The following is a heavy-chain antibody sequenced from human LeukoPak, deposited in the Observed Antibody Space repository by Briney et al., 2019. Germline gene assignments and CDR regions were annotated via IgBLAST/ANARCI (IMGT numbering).Heavy chain of an antibody. D-gene: IGHD3-9*01. CDR1: GFTFSSYA. Sequence: PGRSLRLSCAASGFTFSSYAVHWVRQAPGKGLEWVAVISYDGSNKYYADSVKGRFTISRDNSKNTLYLQMNSLRAEDTAVYYCARDGTSILTGYFDYWGQGTLVTVSS. CDR2: ISYDGSNK. V-gene: IGHV3-30*04. J-gene: IGHJ4*02. CDR3: ARDGTSILTGYFDY.